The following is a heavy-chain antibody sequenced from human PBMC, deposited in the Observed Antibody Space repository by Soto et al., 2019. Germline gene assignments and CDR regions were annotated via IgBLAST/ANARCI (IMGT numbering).Heavy chain of an antibody. J-gene: IGHJ5*02. CDR1: GGTFSSYT. V-gene: IGHV1-69*02. Sequence: ASVKVSCKASGGTFSSYTISWVRQAPGQGLEWMGRIIPILGIANYAQKFQGRVTITADKSTSTAYMELSSLRSEDTAVYYCARNVVVVVDDLNWFDPWGQGTLVTVSS. D-gene: IGHD2-15*01. CDR2: IIPILGIA. CDR3: ARNVVVVVDDLNWFDP.